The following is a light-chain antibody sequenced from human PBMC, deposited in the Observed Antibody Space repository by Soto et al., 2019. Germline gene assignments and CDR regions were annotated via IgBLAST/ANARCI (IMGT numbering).Light chain of an antibody. J-gene: IGKJ4*01. CDR2: GAS. CDR3: QQYNDWPRT. V-gene: IGKV3-15*01. Sequence: EVVMTQSPATLSVSPGERATLSCRASQSVRSHLAWYQRKPGQAPSLLIFGASTRATGVPARFSGSESGTEFTLTISSLQSEDVAVYFCQQYNDWPRTFGGGTKVDIK. CDR1: QSVRSH.